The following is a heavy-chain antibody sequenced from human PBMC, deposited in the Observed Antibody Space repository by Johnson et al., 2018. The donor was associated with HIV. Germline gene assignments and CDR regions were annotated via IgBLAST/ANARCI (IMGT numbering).Heavy chain of an antibody. CDR1: GFTFSSYA. Sequence: QVQLVESGGGVVQPGRSLRLSCAASGFTFSSYAMHWVRQAPGKGLEWVAVISYDGSNKYYADSVKGRFTISRDNSKNTLYLQMNTFRAEDTGVYYCARERLGGMVTHFDIWGQGTMVTVSS. CDR3: ARERLGGMVTHFDI. CDR2: ISYDGSNK. V-gene: IGHV3-30-3*01. D-gene: IGHD5-18*01. J-gene: IGHJ3*02.